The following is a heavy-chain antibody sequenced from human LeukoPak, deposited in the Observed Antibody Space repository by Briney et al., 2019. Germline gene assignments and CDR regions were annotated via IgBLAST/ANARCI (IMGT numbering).Heavy chain of an antibody. D-gene: IGHD6-13*01. V-gene: IGHV3-49*04. CDR1: GFTFGDYA. J-gene: IGHJ4*02. Sequence: PGGSLRLSCTASGFTFGDYAMASVRQAPAEGLEWVSFIGSKAYGGTTDYAASVKGRFTISRDDSKCFAYLQMNSLKTEDTAVYYCTRGSITATGADFDYWGQGTLVTVSS. CDR3: TRGSITATGADFDY. CDR2: IGSKAYGGTT.